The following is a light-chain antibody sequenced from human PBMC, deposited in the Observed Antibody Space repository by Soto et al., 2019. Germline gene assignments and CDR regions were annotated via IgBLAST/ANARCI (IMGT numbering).Light chain of an antibody. CDR3: QQRSNWPRT. CDR1: QSVSSY. J-gene: IGKJ1*01. Sequence: EIVLTQSPATLSLSPGERATLSCRASQSVSSYLAWYQQKPGQAPRLLIYDASNRATGIPARFSGSGSGTDFTLTISSLEPEDFSVYYFQQRSNWPRTFGQGTQVEIK. CDR2: DAS. V-gene: IGKV3-11*01.